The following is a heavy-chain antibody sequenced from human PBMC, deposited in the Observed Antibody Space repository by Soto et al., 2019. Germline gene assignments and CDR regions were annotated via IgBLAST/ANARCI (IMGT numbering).Heavy chain of an antibody. CDR2: TYYRSRFFS. J-gene: IGHJ5*02. CDR3: VRDRYSSSGWFDP. D-gene: IGHD3-10*01. CDR1: GDSVSSYSAA. Sequence: SQTLSLTCAISGDSVSSYSAAWNWIRQSPSGGLEWLGRTYYRSRFFSDYAESVKSRIIINPDTSKNQFSLQLKSVTPEDTAVYYCVRDRYSSSGWFDPWGQGTSVTVSS. V-gene: IGHV6-1*01.